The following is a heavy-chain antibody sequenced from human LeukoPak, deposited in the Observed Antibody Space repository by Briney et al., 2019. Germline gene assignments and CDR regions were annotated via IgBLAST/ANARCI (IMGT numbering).Heavy chain of an antibody. V-gene: IGHV4-34*01. D-gene: IGHD6-13*01. CDR1: GGSFSGYY. Sequence: SETLSLTCAVYGGSFSGYYWSWVRQPPGKGLEWIGEINHSGSNNYNPSLKSRVTISVDTSKNQFSLKLSSVTAADTAVYYCARVGSSSSRGQGTMVTVSS. CDR3: ARVGSSSS. CDR2: INHSGSN. J-gene: IGHJ4*02.